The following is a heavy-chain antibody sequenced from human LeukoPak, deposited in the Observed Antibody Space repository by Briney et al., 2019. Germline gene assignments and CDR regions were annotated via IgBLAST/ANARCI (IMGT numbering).Heavy chain of an antibody. J-gene: IGHJ3*02. CDR1: GGTFSSYA. V-gene: IGHV1-69*01. CDR3: AGGYCSSTSCYRIREDAFDI. CDR2: IIPIFGTA. D-gene: IGHD2-2*01. Sequence: SSVKVSCKASGGTFSSYAISWVRQAPGQGLEWMGGIIPIFGTANYAQKFQGRVTITADESTSTAYMELSSLRSEDTAVYYCAGGYCSSTSCYRIREDAFDIWGQGTMVTVSS.